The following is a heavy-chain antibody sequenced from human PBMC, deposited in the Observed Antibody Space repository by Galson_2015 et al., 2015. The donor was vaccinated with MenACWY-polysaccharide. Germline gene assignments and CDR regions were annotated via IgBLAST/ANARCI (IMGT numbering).Heavy chain of an antibody. D-gene: IGHD3-10*01. CDR2: INPKSGAT. CDR3: AKNHLGGTGWFDP. Sequence: SVKVSCKASGYTFTDSYIHWVRQAPGEGLQWMGWINPKSGATNYAQNFQGWVTMTRDTSITTAYMELSRLTSDDTAVYYCAKNHLGGTGWFDPWGQGTLVIVSS. CDR1: GYTFTDSY. J-gene: IGHJ5*02. V-gene: IGHV1-2*04.